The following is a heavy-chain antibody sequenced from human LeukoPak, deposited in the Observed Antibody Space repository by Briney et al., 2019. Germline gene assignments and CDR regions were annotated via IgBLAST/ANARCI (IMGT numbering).Heavy chain of an antibody. Sequence: GRSLRLSCTASGFTFVDYPMGWFRQAPGKGLEWVSFISTSSSYINYADSVKGRFTISRDNAKNSLYLQMNSLRAEDTAVYYCARGGVYSTSAVDYWGQGTLVTVSS. D-gene: IGHD6-6*01. V-gene: IGHV3-21*01. J-gene: IGHJ4*02. CDR1: GFTFVDYP. CDR2: ISTSSSYI. CDR3: ARGGVYSTSAVDY.